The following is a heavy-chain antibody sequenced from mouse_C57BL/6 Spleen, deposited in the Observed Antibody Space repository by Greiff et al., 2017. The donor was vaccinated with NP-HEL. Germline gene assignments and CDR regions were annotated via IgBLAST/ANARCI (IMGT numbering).Heavy chain of an antibody. V-gene: IGHV1-50*01. CDR1: GYTFTSYW. D-gene: IGHD2-5*01. CDR2: IDTYDSYN. CDR3: ARLMDSSNYVDYAMDY. Sequence: QVQLQQPGAELVKPGASVKLSCKASGYTFTSYWMQWVKQRPGKGLEGIGEIDTYDSYNNYNQKFKDKATMTVDTSTSTAYMQLISLTSEDSAVYYCARLMDSSNYVDYAMDYWGQGTSVTVSS. J-gene: IGHJ4*01.